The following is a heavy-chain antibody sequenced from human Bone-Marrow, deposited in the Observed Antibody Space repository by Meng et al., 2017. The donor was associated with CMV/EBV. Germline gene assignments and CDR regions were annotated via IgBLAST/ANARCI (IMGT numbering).Heavy chain of an antibody. CDR1: GFTFNTYW. Sequence: GESLKISCAASGFTFNTYWMSWVRQAPGKGLEWVANIKPDGSEKYYVDSVKGRFTISRDNAKNSLYLQMNSLRVEDTAVYHCAWGSGLASWGQGTLATVSS. J-gene: IGHJ4*02. V-gene: IGHV3-7*04. CDR3: AWGSGLAS. CDR2: IKPDGSEK.